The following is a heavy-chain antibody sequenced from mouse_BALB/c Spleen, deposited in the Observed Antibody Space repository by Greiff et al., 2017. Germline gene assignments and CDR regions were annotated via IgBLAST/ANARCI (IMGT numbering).Heavy chain of an antibody. V-gene: IGHV5-6-4*01. D-gene: IGHD4-1*01. CDR1: GFTFSSYT. CDR2: ISSGGSYT. J-gene: IGHJ2*01. CDR3: TRDLGTGRYFDY. Sequence: EVKLMESGGGLVKPGGSLKLSCAASGFTFSSYTMSWVRQTPEKRLEWVATISSGGSYTYYPDSVKGRFTISRDNAKNTLYLQMSSLKSEDTAMYYCTRDLGTGRYFDYWGQGTTLTVSS.